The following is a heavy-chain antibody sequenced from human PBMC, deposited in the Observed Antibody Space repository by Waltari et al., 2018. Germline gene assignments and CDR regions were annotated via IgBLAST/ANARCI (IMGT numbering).Heavy chain of an antibody. CDR3: AKRELGMAYAFDI. J-gene: IGHJ3*02. Sequence: EVQLLESEGGLVQPGGSLRLSCAASGFTFSSNAMSWVRQAPGKGLEWVSAISGSGGSTYYSDSVKGRFTISRDNSKNTLYLQMNSLRAEDTAVYYCAKRELGMAYAFDIWGQGTMVTVSS. D-gene: IGHD7-27*01. CDR1: GFTFSSNA. CDR2: ISGSGGST. V-gene: IGHV3-23*01.